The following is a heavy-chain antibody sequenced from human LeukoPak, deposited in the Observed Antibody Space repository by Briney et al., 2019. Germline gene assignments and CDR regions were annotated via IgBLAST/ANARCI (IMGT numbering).Heavy chain of an antibody. CDR2: ISGSGGSP. J-gene: IGHJ4*02. CDR3: AKYSEGEGPFDY. CDR1: GFTFSSYA. D-gene: IGHD3-16*01. V-gene: IGHV3-23*01. Sequence: GGSLRLSCAASGFTFSSYAMSWVRQAPGKGLEWVSAISGSGGSPYYADSVKGRFTISRDNSRNTLYLQMNSLRAEDTAVYYCAKYSEGEGPFDYWGQGTLVTVSS.